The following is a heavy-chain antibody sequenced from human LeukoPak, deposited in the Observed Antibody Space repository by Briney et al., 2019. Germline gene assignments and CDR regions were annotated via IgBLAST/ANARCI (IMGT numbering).Heavy chain of an antibody. J-gene: IGHJ4*02. CDR3: ARGFLETNYDY. V-gene: IGHV4-39*01. Sequence: MTSETLSLTCTVSGDSISTSNSYWGWIRQPPGKGLEWIGSIYYSGNTYYNASLKSRVTISVDTSKNQFSLKLISVTAADTAVYYCARGFLETNYDYWGQGTLVTVSS. CDR1: GDSISTSNSY. CDR2: IYYSGNT. D-gene: IGHD3-3*01.